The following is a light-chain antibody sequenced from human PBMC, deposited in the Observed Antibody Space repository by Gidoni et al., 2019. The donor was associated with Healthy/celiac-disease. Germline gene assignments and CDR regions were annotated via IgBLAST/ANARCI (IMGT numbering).Light chain of an antibody. CDR3: QQYKNWPPYT. V-gene: IGKV3-15*01. CDR2: VSS. CDR1: QSVSSN. J-gene: IGKJ2*01. Sequence: EIVMTQSPATLSVSPGERATLSCTASQSVSSNLAWYQQKPGQAPRLLIYVSSTRATGIPARFSGSGSGTEFTLTISSRQSEDFAVYYCQQYKNWPPYTFXQXTKLVIK.